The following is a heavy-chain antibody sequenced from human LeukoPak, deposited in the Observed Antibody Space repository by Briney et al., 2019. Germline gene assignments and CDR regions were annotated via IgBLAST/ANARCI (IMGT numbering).Heavy chain of an antibody. J-gene: IGHJ6*03. CDR3: ARDSGYSYGPYYYYYMDV. CDR1: GGSISSGGYS. V-gene: IGHV4-30-2*01. Sequence: PSETLSLTCAVSGGSISSGGYSWSWIRQPPGKGLEWIGYIYHSGSTYYNPSLKSRVTISVDRSKNQFSLKLSSVTAADTAVYYCARDSGYSYGPYYYYYMDVWGKGTTVTVSS. CDR2: IYHSGST. D-gene: IGHD5-18*01.